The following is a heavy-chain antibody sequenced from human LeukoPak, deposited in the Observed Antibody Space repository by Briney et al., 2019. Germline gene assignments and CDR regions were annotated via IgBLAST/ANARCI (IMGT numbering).Heavy chain of an antibody. Sequence: GGSLRLSCAASGFSFSSYGMLWVRQAPGKGLEWVAVIWYDGSNKYYADSVKGRFTISRDNSKNTLYLQMNSLRAEDTAVYYCAKVKGEVIGAFDIWGQGTMVTVSS. CDR2: IWYDGSNK. CDR1: GFSFSSYG. D-gene: IGHD3-16*01. CDR3: AKVKGEVIGAFDI. V-gene: IGHV3-30*02. J-gene: IGHJ3*02.